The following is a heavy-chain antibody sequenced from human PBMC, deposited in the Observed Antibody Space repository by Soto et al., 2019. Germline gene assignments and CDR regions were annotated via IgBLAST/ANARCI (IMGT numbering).Heavy chain of an antibody. V-gene: IGHV3-23*01. J-gene: IGHJ6*02. CDR2: ISGSGGST. CDR3: AKGYYDILTGYLNYYGMDV. D-gene: IGHD3-9*01. CDR1: GFTFSSYA. Sequence: GGPLRLSCAASGFTFSSYAMSWVRQAPGKGLEWVSAISGSGGSTYYADSVKGRFTISRDNSKNTLYLQMNSLRAEDTAVYYCAKGYYDILTGYLNYYGMDVWGQGTTVTVSS.